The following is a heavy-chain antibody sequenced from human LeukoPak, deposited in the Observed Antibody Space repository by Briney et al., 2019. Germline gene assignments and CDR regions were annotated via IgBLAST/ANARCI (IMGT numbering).Heavy chain of an antibody. CDR1: GFTFSSYA. J-gene: IGHJ4*02. CDR3: AKDRVATVTTFNDY. CDR2: VNGSGDTT. Sequence: GGSLRLSCAASGFTFSSYAMSWVRQAPGKGLEWVSSVNGSGDTTYYADSVKGRFTISRDNSKNTLHLQMNSLRAEDTAMYYCAKDRVATVTTFNDYWGQGTLVTVSS. D-gene: IGHD4-17*01. V-gene: IGHV3-23*01.